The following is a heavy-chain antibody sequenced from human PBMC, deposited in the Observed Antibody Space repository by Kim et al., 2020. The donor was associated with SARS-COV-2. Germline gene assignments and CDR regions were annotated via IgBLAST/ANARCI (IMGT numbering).Heavy chain of an antibody. Sequence: SETLSLTCSVSGVSIVSSNYYYGWIRQPPGKGLEWIGNIYSGGSTYYNPSLRSRFSISVDKSKNKSTLKLRSVTAAGAAIYYCATMYFFDSRGLGHLDNWGQGALVSASS. CDR2: IYSGGST. J-gene: IGHJ4*02. V-gene: IGHV4-39*01. CDR3: ATMYFFDSRGLGHLDN. D-gene: IGHD3-22*01. CDR1: GVSIVSSNYY.